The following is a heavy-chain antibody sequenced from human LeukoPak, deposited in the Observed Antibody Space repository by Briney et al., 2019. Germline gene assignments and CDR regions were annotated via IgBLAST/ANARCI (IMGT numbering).Heavy chain of an antibody. V-gene: IGHV4-59*08. CDR1: GGSISSDY. CDR3: ARHKSVAAYYYYDMDV. J-gene: IGHJ6*02. D-gene: IGHD6-13*01. Sequence: PSETLSLTCTVSGGSISSDYWSWIRQPPGKGLEWIGYIYYSGSTNYNPSLKSRVTISVDTSKNQFSLKLSSVTAADTAVYYCARHKSVAAYYYYDMDVWGQGTTVTVSS. CDR2: IYYSGST.